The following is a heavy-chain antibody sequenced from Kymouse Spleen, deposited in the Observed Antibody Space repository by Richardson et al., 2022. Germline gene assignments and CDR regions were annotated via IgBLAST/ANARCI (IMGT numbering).Heavy chain of an antibody. CDR2: INHSGST. V-gene: IGHV4-34*01. D-gene: IGHD1-7*01. J-gene: IGHJ5*02. Sequence: QVQLQQWGAGLLKPSETLSLTCAVYGGSFSGYYWSWIRQPPGKGLEWIGEINHSGSTNYNPSLKSRVTISVDTSKNQFSLKLSSVTAADTAVYYCARGRYNWNYQFDPWGQGTLVTVSS. CDR1: GGSFSGYY. CDR3: ARGRYNWNYQFDP.